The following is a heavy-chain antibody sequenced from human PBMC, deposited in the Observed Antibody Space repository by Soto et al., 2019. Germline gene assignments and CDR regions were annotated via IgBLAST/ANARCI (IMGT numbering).Heavy chain of an antibody. J-gene: IGHJ4*02. D-gene: IGHD1-26*01. Sequence: EVQLVESGGGLVQPGGSLRLSCAASGFSFSDYYMDWVRQVPGKGLEWVGRSRNKANSYNTEYAPSVKGRFSISRDNSKDSMYLQMNSLKTEDTAVYYCARDTGGSYDYWVQGALVIVSS. CDR1: GFSFSDYY. CDR2: SRNKANSYNT. V-gene: IGHV3-72*01. CDR3: ARDTGGSYDY.